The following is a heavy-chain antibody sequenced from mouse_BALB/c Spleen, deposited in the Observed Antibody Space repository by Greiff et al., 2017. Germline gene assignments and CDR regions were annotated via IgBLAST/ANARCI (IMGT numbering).Heavy chain of an antibody. D-gene: IGHD2-1*01. CDR1: GYTFTSYW. J-gene: IGHJ2*01. CDR3: ASSIYYGNPHYCDY. Sequence: QVQLQQSGAELAKPGASVKMSCKASGYTFTSYWMHWVKQRPGQGLEWIGYINPSTGYTEYNQKFKDKATLTADKSSSTAYMQLSSLTSEDSAVYYCASSIYYGNPHYCDYWGQGTTLTVSS. CDR2: INPSTGYT. V-gene: IGHV1-7*01.